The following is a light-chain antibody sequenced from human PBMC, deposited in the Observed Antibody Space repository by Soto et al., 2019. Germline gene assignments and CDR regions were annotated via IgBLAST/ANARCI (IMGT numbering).Light chain of an antibody. V-gene: IGLV2-14*01. CDR2: DVS. Sequence: QSALTQPASVSGSPGQSITISCTGTNSDVGGYNYVSWYQQHPGKVPKLMIYDVSNRPSGVSNRFSGSKSGNTASLTISGLQAEDEAAYYCSSYTSSGTYVLFGGGTK. CDR1: NSDVGGYNY. CDR3: SSYTSSGTYVL. J-gene: IGLJ2*01.